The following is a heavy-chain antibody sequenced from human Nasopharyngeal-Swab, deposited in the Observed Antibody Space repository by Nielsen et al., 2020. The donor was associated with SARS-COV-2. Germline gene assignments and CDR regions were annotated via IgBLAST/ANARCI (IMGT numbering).Heavy chain of an antibody. CDR3: ARGRGGSYFSYFEY. J-gene: IGHJ4*02. D-gene: IGHD1-26*01. CDR1: GFTFSSYE. V-gene: IGHV3-48*03. Sequence: GESLKISCAASGFTFSSYEMNWVRQAPGKGLEWVSYISSSGSTIYYADSVKGRFTISRDNSKNTLYLQMNSLRGEDTAVYYCARGRGGSYFSYFEYRGQGTLVTVSS. CDR2: ISSSGSTI.